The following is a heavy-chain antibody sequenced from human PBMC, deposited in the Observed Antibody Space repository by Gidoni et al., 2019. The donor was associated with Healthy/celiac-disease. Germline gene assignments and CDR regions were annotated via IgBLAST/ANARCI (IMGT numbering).Heavy chain of an antibody. CDR2: IYYSGST. V-gene: IGHV4-31*03. D-gene: IGHD4-17*01. CDR1: GGSLSRGGYY. CDR3: AREPTVTKGFDY. J-gene: IGHJ4*02. Sequence: QVQLQESGPGLVKPSQTLSLTCTVSGGSLSRGGYYWSWIRQHPGKGLEWIGYIYYSGSTYYNPSLKSRVTISVDTSKNQFSLKLSSVTAADTAVYYCAREPTVTKGFDYWGQGTLVTVSS.